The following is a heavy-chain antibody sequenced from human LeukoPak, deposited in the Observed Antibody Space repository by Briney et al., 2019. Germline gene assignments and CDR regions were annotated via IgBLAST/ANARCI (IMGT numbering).Heavy chain of an antibody. CDR2: IYYSGST. D-gene: IGHD3-16*01. Sequence: SETLSLTCTVSGGSISSGDYYWSWIRQPPGKGLEWIGYIYYSGSTYYNPSLKSRVTISVDTSKNQFSLKLSSVTAADTAVYYCPSRTVMADFDNWGQGTLVTVSP. V-gene: IGHV4-30-4*01. J-gene: IGHJ4*02. CDR3: PSRTVMADFDN. CDR1: GGSISSGDYY.